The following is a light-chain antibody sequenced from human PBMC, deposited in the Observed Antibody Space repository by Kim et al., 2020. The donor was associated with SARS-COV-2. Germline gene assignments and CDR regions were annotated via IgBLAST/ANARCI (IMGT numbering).Light chain of an antibody. CDR2: EDN. CDR3: QSYNSSNVV. J-gene: IGLJ2*01. CDR1: RSGIGSNN. V-gene: IGLV6-57*02. Sequence: GKTVTISCTGSRSGIGSNNVEWCQQRQRSAPTTVIFEDNKKPPGVPDRCSGSIDSGYTSASLTISGLKTEDEADYCSQSYNSSNVVFGGGTQLTVL.